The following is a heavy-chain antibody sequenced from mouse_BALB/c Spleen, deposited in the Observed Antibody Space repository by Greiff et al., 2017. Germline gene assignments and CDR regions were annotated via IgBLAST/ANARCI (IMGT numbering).Heavy chain of an antibody. CDR3: ARDGYYGWFAY. CDR2: ISNLAYSI. J-gene: IGHJ3*01. Sequence: EVQVVESGGGLVQPGGSRKLSCAASGFTFSDYGMAWVRQAPGKGPEWVAFISNLAYSIYYADTVTGRFTISRENAKNTLYLEMSSLRSEDTAMYYCARDGYYGWFAYWGQGTLVTVSA. V-gene: IGHV5-15*02. CDR1: GFTFSDYG. D-gene: IGHD2-3*01.